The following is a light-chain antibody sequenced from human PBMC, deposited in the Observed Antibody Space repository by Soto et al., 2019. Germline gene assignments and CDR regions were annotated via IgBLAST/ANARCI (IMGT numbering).Light chain of an antibody. CDR3: QQRANWPYT. CDR2: DAS. Sequence: EIVLTQSPATLCLSPGERATLSCRASQSVNSYLAWYQQKPGQAPRLLIYDASNRATGIPGRFSGSGSETDFTLTISSLEPEDFAVYYCQQRANWPYTFGQGTKLEIK. V-gene: IGKV3-11*01. CDR1: QSVNSY. J-gene: IGKJ2*01.